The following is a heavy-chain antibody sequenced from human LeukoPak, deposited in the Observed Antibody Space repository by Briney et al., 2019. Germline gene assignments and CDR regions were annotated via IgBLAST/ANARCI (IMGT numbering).Heavy chain of an antibody. V-gene: IGHV4-38-2*02. J-gene: IGHJ4*02. CDR1: GYSISSGYY. CDR3: ARVYYYGSGPDTSYYFDY. CDR2: IYHSGST. Sequence: KSSETLSLTCTVSGYSISSGYYWGWIRQPPGKGLEWIGSIYHSGSTFYNPSLERRVTISVDTSKNQFSLKLSSVTAADTAVYYCARVYYYGSGPDTSYYFDYWGQGTLVTVSS. D-gene: IGHD3-10*01.